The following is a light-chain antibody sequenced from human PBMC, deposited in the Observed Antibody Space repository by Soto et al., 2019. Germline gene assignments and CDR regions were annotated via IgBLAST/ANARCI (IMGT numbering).Light chain of an antibody. J-gene: IGLJ3*02. Sequence: QSVLTQPPSVSAAPGQKVTISCSGSSSNIGNNYVSWYQQLPGTAPKLLIYDNNKRPSGIPDRFPGSKSGTSATLGITGLQTGDEADYYCGTWDSSLSAHWVFGGGTKLTVL. CDR3: GTWDSSLSAHWV. CDR1: SSNIGNNY. CDR2: DNN. V-gene: IGLV1-51*01.